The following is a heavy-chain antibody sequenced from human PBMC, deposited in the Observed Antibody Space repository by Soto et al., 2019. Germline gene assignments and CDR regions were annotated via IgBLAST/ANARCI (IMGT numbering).Heavy chain of an antibody. Sequence: ESGGGLVQPGRSQRLSCAASGFSFEDYGMHWVRQAPGKGLEWVSSISWNGRNIAYADSVKGRFTVSRDNAKNSLYLQMNSLRPEDTALYYCAKDIARYQLVLITEGMDVWGQGTTVTVSS. CDR2: ISWNGRNI. V-gene: IGHV3-9*01. CDR1: GFSFEDYG. J-gene: IGHJ6*02. D-gene: IGHD3-10*01. CDR3: AKDIARYQLVLITEGMDV.